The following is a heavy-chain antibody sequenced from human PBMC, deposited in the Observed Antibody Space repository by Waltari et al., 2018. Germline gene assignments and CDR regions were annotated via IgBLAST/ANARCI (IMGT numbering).Heavy chain of an antibody. Sequence: QVQLVQSGAEVKKPGSSVKVSCKASGGTFSSYAISWVRQAPGQGLEWMGGIIPILGIANYAQKFQGRVTITADESTSTAYMELSSLRSEDTAVYYCARPQHDCSGGSCYPSNWYFDLWGRGTLVTVSS. CDR3: ARPQHDCSGGSCYPSNWYFDL. J-gene: IGHJ2*01. CDR1: GGTFSSYA. D-gene: IGHD2-15*01. V-gene: IGHV1-69*04. CDR2: IIPILGIA.